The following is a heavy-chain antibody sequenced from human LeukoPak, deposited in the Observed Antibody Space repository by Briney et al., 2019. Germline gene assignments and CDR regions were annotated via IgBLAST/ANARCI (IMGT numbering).Heavy chain of an antibody. CDR3: AKGPSDCSSTSCYGVYYYYGMDV. Sequence: GGSLRLSCAASGFTFSSYGMHWVRQAPGKGLEWVSVISYDGSNEYYADSVKGRFTISRDNSKNTLYLQMNSLRAEDTAVYYCAKGPSDCSSTSCYGVYYYYGMDVWGQGTTVTVSS. V-gene: IGHV3-30*18. CDR1: GFTFSSYG. J-gene: IGHJ6*02. D-gene: IGHD2-2*01. CDR2: ISYDGSNE.